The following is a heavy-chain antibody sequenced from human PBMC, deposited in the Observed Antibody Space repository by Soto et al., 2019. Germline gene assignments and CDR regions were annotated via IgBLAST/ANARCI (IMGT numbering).Heavy chain of an antibody. CDR2: IYPGDSDT. V-gene: IGHV5-51*01. Sequence: PGDSLKISCKGSGYSFTNYWIGWVRQMPGKGLEWMGIIYPGDSDTRYSPSFQGQVTISAVKSISAAYLQWSSLKASDTAMYYCATNGNDYMAYWGQGTLVTVSS. CDR3: ATNGNDYMAY. D-gene: IGHD4-4*01. J-gene: IGHJ4*02. CDR1: GYSFTNYW.